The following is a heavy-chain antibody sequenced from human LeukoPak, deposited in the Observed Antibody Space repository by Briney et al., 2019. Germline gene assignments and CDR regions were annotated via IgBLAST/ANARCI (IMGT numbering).Heavy chain of an antibody. CDR3: ARGHYGDSFDL. V-gene: IGHV4-4*07. CDR2: VSTSGTT. D-gene: IGHD4-17*01. Sequence: SETLSLTCTVSGGSISSYYWSWIRQPAGKGLEWIGRVSTSGTTNYNPSLKSRVTISVDMSNNQFSLKLNSVTAADTAVYYCARGHYGDSFDLWGQGTLVAVSS. J-gene: IGHJ4*02. CDR1: GGSISSYY.